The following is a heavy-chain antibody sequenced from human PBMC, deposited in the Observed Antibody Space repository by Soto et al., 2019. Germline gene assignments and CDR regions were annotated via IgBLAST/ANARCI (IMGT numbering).Heavy chain of an antibody. Sequence: GGSLRLSCAASGFTFSSYSMNWVRQAPGKGLEWVSYISSSSSTIYYAVSVKGRFTISRDNAKNSLYLQMNSLTAEDTAVYYCARGSSDFDDWGQGTLVTVSS. V-gene: IGHV3-48*04. D-gene: IGHD6-6*01. CDR3: ARGSSDFDD. J-gene: IGHJ4*02. CDR2: ISSSSSTI. CDR1: GFTFSSYS.